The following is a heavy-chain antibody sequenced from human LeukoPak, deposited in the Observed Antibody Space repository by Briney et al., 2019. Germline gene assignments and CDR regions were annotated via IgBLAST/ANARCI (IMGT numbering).Heavy chain of an antibody. CDR1: GGSFSGYY. Sequence: SETLSLTCAVYGGSFSGYYWSWIRQPPGKGLEWIGEINHSGSTNYNPSLKSRVTISVDTSKNQSSLKLSSVTAADTAVYYCARRGYCSSTSCFWIFDYWGQGTLVTVSS. CDR3: ARRGYCSSTSCFWIFDY. D-gene: IGHD2-2*01. J-gene: IGHJ4*02. CDR2: INHSGST. V-gene: IGHV4-34*01.